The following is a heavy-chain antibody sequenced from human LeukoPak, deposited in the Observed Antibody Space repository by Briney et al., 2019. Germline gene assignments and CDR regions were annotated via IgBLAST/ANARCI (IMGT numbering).Heavy chain of an antibody. D-gene: IGHD4-17*01. CDR3: ANEIRPNDY. CDR2: ISGSGGST. CDR1: GFTFSSYA. Sequence: GGSLRLSCAASGFTFSSYAMSWVRQAPGKGLEWVSAISGSGGSTYYADSVKGRFTISRDNSKNTLYLQMNSLSADDTAMYYCANEIRPNDYWGQGTLVTVSS. J-gene: IGHJ4*02. V-gene: IGHV3-23*01.